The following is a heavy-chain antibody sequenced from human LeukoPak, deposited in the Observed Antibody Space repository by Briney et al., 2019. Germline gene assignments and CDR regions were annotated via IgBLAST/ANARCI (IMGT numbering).Heavy chain of an antibody. V-gene: IGHV3-9*01. CDR2: ISWNSGSM. CDR3: AKDMGLEQQPVLADLTTFDY. J-gene: IGHJ4*02. Sequence: GRSLRLSCAASGFSFDDYAMHWVRQAPGKGLEWVSGISWNSGSMGYAASVKGRFTISRDNAKNSLYLQMNSLRAEDTALYYCAKDMGLEQQPVLADLTTFDYWGQGTLVTVSS. CDR1: GFSFDDYA. D-gene: IGHD6-13*01.